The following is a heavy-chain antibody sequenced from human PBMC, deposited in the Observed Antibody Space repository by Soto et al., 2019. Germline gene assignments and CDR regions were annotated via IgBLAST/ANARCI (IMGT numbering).Heavy chain of an antibody. J-gene: IGHJ4*02. V-gene: IGHV1-3*01. CDR3: ARSRGIAVAGWGGGPIDY. Sequence: ASVKVSCKASGYTFTSYAMHWVRQAPGQRLEWMGWINAGNGNTKYSQKLQGRVTITRDTSASTAYMELSSLRSEDTAVYYCARSRGIAVAGWGGGPIDYWGQGTLVTVSS. D-gene: IGHD6-19*01. CDR1: GYTFTSYA. CDR2: INAGNGNT.